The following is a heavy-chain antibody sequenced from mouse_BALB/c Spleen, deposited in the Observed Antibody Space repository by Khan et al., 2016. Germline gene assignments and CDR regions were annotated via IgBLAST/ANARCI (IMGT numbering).Heavy chain of an antibody. CDR2: IWRGGST. Sequence: QVQLKQPGPGLVQPSQSLSITCTASGFTLTSYGVHWVRQSPGQGLEWMGVIWRGGSTDYNAAFMYSLSITKDNSTSQVFFKMTSLQADDTVIYYGAKVYYGSSYSDYWGQGTTLTVSS. CDR3: AKVYYGSSYSDY. D-gene: IGHD1-1*01. J-gene: IGHJ2*01. V-gene: IGHV2-5*01. CDR1: GFTLTSYG.